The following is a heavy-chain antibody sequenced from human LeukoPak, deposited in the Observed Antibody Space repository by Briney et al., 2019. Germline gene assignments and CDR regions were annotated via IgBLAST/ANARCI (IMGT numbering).Heavy chain of an antibody. J-gene: IGHJ3*02. CDR2: IYYSGST. CDR1: GGSISSGGYY. CDR3: ARESPTMVRSRAAFDI. V-gene: IGHV4-31*03. D-gene: IGHD3-10*01. Sequence: SETLSLTCTASGGSISSGGYYWSWIRQHRGKGLEWIGYIYYSGSTYYNPSLKSRVTISVDTSKNQFSLKLSSVTAADTAVYYCARESPTMVRSRAAFDIWGQGTMVTVSS.